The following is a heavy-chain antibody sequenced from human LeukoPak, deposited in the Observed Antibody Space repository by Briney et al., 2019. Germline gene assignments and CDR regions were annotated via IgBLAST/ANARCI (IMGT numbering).Heavy chain of an antibody. CDR1: GFSFSGYG. CDR2: ISYDGNNK. V-gene: IGHV3-30*18. CDR3: AKDRYSGSWSFDY. Sequence: GGSLRLSCAASGFSFSGYGMHWVRQAPGKGLEWLAVISYDGNNKYYADSVRGRFTISRDNSKNTLYLQMNSLRAADTAVYYCAKDRYSGSWSFDYWGQGTLVTVSS. J-gene: IGHJ4*02. D-gene: IGHD6-13*01.